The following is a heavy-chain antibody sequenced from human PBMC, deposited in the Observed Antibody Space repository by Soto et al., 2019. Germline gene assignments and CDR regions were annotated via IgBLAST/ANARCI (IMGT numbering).Heavy chain of an antibody. CDR2: ISHNSDYT. D-gene: IGHD2-2*01. CDR1: GLNFGLSF. J-gene: IGHJ4*02. V-gene: IGHV3-11*06. Sequence: PGGSLRLSCAASGLNFGLSFIIWMRQRPRKGLEWVSFISHNSDYTNSADSARGRFTISRDNDKSSIYLKMNSLRADETTVYYCAYIQYGSLDYLVQGTLITFSS. CDR3: AYIQYGSLDY.